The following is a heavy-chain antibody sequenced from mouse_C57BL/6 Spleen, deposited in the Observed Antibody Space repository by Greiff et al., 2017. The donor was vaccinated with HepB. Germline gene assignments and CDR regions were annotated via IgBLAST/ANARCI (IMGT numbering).Heavy chain of an antibody. J-gene: IGHJ4*01. D-gene: IGHD1-1*01. V-gene: IGHV5-4*01. Sequence: EVQLVESGGGLVKPGGSLKLSCAASGFTFSSYAMSWVRQTPEKRLEWVATISDGGSYTYYPDNVKGRFTISRDNAKNNLYLQMSHLKSEDTAMYYCARETYGSSRYAMDYWGQGTSVTVSS. CDR1: GFTFSSYA. CDR3: ARETYGSSRYAMDY. CDR2: ISDGGSYT.